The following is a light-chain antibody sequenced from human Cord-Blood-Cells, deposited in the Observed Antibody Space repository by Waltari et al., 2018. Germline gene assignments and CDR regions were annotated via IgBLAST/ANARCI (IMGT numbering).Light chain of an antibody. V-gene: IGLV3-27*01. Sequence: SYELTQPSSGSVSPGRTARNTCSGGVLQQTEYARWFQHKPGQAPGLVIYKDSERPSGIPERFSGSSSGTTVTLTISGAQVEYEADYYCYSAADNNLVFGGGTKLTVL. CDR2: KDS. CDR3: YSAADNNLV. J-gene: IGLJ3*02. CDR1: VLQQTEY.